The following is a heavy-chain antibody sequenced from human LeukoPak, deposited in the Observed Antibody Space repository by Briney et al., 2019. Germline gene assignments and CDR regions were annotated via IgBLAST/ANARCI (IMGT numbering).Heavy chain of an antibody. CDR1: GFSFSSYG. J-gene: IGHJ5*02. Sequence: GGSLRLSCVASGFSFSSYGMHWVRRAPGKGLEWMTFIRFDGSEKYYADSVKGRFTISRDYSKNTLFLQISSLRPEDTAVYYCAKDYKNRYSGSYVDPWGQGTLVIVSS. CDR2: IRFDGSEK. D-gene: IGHD1-26*01. CDR3: AKDYKNRYSGSYVDP. V-gene: IGHV3-30*02.